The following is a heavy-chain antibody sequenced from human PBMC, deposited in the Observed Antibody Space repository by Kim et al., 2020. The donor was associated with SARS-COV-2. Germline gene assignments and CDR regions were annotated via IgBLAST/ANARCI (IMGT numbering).Heavy chain of an antibody. V-gene: IGHV4-31*02. D-gene: IGHD5-18*01. Sequence: YYNPSLKSRVTKAVDTSKNQFTLKLSSVTAADTAVYCCARVSPARYSFDYWGQGTLVTVSS. J-gene: IGHJ4*02. CDR3: ARVSPARYSFDY.